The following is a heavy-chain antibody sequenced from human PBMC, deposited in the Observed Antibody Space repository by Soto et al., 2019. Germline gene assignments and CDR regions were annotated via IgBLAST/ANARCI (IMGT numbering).Heavy chain of an antibody. V-gene: IGHV6-1*01. J-gene: IGHJ4*02. CDR2: TYYRSKWYN. Sequence: QVQLQQSGPGLVKPSQTLSVTCGISGDSVSSNSAAWNWLRQSPSRGLEWLGSTYYRSKWYNDYAVSVESRITINPDTSKNHFSLQLNFVTPEDTAVYFCARGEQYSGRIFDYWGQGTLVTVSS. CDR1: GDSVSSNSAA. D-gene: IGHD1-26*01. CDR3: ARGEQYSGRIFDY.